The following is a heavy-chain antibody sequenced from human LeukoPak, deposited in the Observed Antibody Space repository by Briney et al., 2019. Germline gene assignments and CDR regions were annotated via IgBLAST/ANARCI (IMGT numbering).Heavy chain of an antibody. V-gene: IGHV3-7*03. J-gene: IGHJ4*02. Sequence: HPGGSLRLSCAASGFTFSSYWMSWVRQAPGKGLEWAANIKQDGSEKYYVDSVKGRFTISRDNAKNSLYLQMNSLRAEDTAVYYCARVGCSSTSCYPGPFDYWGQGTLVTVSS. CDR2: IKQDGSEK. CDR3: ARVGCSSTSCYPGPFDY. D-gene: IGHD2-2*01. CDR1: GFTFSSYW.